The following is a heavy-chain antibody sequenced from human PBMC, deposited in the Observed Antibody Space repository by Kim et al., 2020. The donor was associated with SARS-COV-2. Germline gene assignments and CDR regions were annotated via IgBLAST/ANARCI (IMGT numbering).Heavy chain of an antibody. CDR3: ARYEDYDSSGFY. CDR1: GFTFSSYS. D-gene: IGHD3-22*01. Sequence: GGSLRLSCAASGFTFSSYSMNWVRQAPGKGLEWVSYVSSSSSTIYYADSVKGRFTISRDNAKNSLYLQMNSLRDEDTAVYYCARYEDYDSSGFYWGQGTLVTVSS. CDR2: VSSSSSTI. J-gene: IGHJ4*02. V-gene: IGHV3-48*02.